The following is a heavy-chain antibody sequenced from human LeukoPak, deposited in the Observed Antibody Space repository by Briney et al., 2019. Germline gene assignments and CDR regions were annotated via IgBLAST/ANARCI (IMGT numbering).Heavy chain of an antibody. CDR2: ISWNSGSI. Sequence: PGGSLRLSCAAPGFTFDDYAMHWVRQAPGKGLEWVSGISWNSGSIGYTDSVKGRFTISRDNAKNSLYLQMNRLRAEDTALYYCAKDISGGWYVFDYWGQGTLVTVSS. V-gene: IGHV3-9*01. CDR3: AKDISGGWYVFDY. J-gene: IGHJ4*02. CDR1: GFTFDDYA. D-gene: IGHD6-19*01.